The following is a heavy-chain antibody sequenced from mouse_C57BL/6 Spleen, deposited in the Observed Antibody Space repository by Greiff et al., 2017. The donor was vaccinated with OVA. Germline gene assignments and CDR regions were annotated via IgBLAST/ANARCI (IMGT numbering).Heavy chain of an antibody. Sequence: VQLQQSGPELVKPGASVKISCKASGYTFTDYYMNWVKQSHGKSLEWIGDINPNNGGTSYNQKFKGKATLTVDKSSSTAYMELRSLTSEDSAVYYCARHDYDGGGAYWGQGTLVTVSA. V-gene: IGHV1-26*01. CDR1: GYTFTDYY. D-gene: IGHD2-4*01. CDR3: ARHDYDGGGAY. J-gene: IGHJ3*01. CDR2: INPNNGGT.